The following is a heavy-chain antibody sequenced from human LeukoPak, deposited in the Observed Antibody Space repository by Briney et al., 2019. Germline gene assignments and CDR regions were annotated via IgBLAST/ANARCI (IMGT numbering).Heavy chain of an antibody. J-gene: IGHJ4*02. CDR3: AKDLLSGRNDY. V-gene: IGHV3-23*01. D-gene: IGHD1-26*01. CDR1: RFTLSSYA. Sequence: GGSLRLSCAASRFTLSSYAISWVRQAPGKGLEWVSAISGSGGSTYYADSVKGRFTISRDNSKNTLYLQMNSLRAEDTAVYYCAKDLLSGRNDYWGQGTLVTVSS. CDR2: ISGSGGST.